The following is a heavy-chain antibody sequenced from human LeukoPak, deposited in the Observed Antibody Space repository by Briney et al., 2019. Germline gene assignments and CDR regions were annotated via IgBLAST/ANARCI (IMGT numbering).Heavy chain of an antibody. Sequence: SETLSLTCAVYGGSFSGYYWSWIRQPPGKGLEWIGEINHSGSTNYNPSLKSRVTISVDTSKNQFSLKLSSVTAADTAVYYCARDTGYSSSWSTYYYYYYMDVWGKGTTVTVSS. CDR2: INHSGST. J-gene: IGHJ6*03. CDR1: GGSFSGYY. V-gene: IGHV4-34*01. D-gene: IGHD6-13*01. CDR3: ARDTGYSSSWSTYYYYYYMDV.